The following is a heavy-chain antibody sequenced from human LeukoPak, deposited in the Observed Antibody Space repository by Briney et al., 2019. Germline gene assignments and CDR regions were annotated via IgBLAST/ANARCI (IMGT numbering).Heavy chain of an antibody. V-gene: IGHV4-4*07. CDR2: IYNTGST. Sequence: SETLSLTCTVSGGSISIYYWNWIRQPAGKGLEWIGRIYNTGSTNYNPSLKSRVTISVDTSKNQFSLKLSSVTAADTAVYYCARLEVGATTRYYYYYMDVWGKGTTVTVSS. CDR1: GGSISIYY. CDR3: ARLEVGATTRYYYYYMDV. J-gene: IGHJ6*03. D-gene: IGHD1-26*01.